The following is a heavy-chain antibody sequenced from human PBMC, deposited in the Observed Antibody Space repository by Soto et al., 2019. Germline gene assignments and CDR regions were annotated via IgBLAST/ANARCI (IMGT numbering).Heavy chain of an antibody. D-gene: IGHD2-15*01. CDR2: IYYSGST. Sequence: SETLSLTCTVSGGSISSGGYYWSWIRQHPGKGLEWIGYIYYSGSTYYNPSLKSRVTISVDTSKNQFSLKLSSVTAADTAVYYCARETNPYCSGGSCYPNNWFDPWGQGTLVTVS. J-gene: IGHJ5*02. V-gene: IGHV4-31*03. CDR1: GGSISSGGYY. CDR3: ARETNPYCSGGSCYPNNWFDP.